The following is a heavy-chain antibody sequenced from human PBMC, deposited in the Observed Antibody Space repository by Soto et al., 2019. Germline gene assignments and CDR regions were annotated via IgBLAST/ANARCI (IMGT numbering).Heavy chain of an antibody. CDR2: ISYDGSNK. D-gene: IGHD2-2*01. V-gene: IGHV3-30-3*01. Sequence: PGWSLRLSCAASGFTFSSYAMHWVRQAPGKGLEWVAFISYDGSNKYYADSVKGRFTISRDNSKNTLYLQMNSLRAEDTAVYYCARWGYCSSTSCYGFEYWGQGTLVTVSS. CDR3: ARWGYCSSTSCYGFEY. J-gene: IGHJ4*02. CDR1: GFTFSSYA.